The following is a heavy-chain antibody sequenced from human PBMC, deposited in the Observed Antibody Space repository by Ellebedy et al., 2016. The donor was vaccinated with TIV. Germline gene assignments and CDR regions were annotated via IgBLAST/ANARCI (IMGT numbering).Heavy chain of an antibody. J-gene: IGHJ4*02. V-gene: IGHV3-23*01. CDR2: ISGSGDSS. CDR1: GLTFSSYN. D-gene: IGHD3-10*01. CDR3: AKGPLWFGVELDY. Sequence: PGGSLRLSCAASGLTFSSYNMNWVRQAPGKGLEWVSSISGSGDSSYYADSVKGRFTISRDNSNNTLYLQMNSLRAEDTAVYYCAKGPLWFGVELDYWGQGTLVTVSS.